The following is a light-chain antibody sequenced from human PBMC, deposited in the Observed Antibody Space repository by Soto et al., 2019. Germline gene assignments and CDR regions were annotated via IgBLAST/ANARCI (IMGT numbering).Light chain of an antibody. V-gene: IGKV1-12*01. J-gene: IGKJ3*01. CDR1: QHITRS. Sequence: DIQMTQSPSSVSASVGDRVTITCRASQHITRSLAWYQQRPGEAPKLLIYAASILQSGVPSRFSGSGSGTVFPPPIPGLRPEDLATYYGQRANISPFTFGPGTKVDV. CDR2: AAS. CDR3: QRANISPFT.